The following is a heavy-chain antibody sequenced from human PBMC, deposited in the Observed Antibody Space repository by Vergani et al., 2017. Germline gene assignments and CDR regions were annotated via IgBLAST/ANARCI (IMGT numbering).Heavy chain of an antibody. J-gene: IGHJ4*02. CDR3: ARGPYYDILTGYYFASVPWSSRPVNDFDY. D-gene: IGHD3-9*01. CDR1: GYPFTVYS. Sequence: QVHLVQSGSELKKPGASVKVSCKASGYPFTVYSINWVRQAPGQGLEWMGWINTNTGNPTYAQGFTGRFVFSLDTSVSTAYLQISSLKAEDTAVYYCARGPYYDILTGYYFASVPWSSRPVNDFDYWGQGTLVTVSS. V-gene: IGHV7-4-1*02. CDR2: INTNTGNP.